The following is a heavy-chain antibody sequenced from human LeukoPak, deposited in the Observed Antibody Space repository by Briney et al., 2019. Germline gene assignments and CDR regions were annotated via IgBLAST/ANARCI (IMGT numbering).Heavy chain of an antibody. D-gene: IGHD3-16*01. V-gene: IGHV4-34*01. CDR3: ARDPYYDYVWGSYAYYFDY. J-gene: IGHJ4*02. Sequence: PSETLSLTCAVYGGSFSGYYWSWIRQPPGKGREWIGEINHSGSTNYNQSIKSRVTISVDTSKNQFSLKLSSVAAADTAVYYCARDPYYDYVWGSYAYYFDYWGQGTLVTVSS. CDR1: GGSFSGYY. CDR2: INHSGST.